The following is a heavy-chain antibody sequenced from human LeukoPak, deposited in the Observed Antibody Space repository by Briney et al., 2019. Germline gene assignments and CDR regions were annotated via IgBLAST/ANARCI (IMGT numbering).Heavy chain of an antibody. CDR3: AREVGYSGGLDV. J-gene: IGHJ6*02. Sequence: GGSLRRSCAASGFTFSSYDMHWVRQATGKGLEWVSAIGTAGDTYYPGSVKGRFTISRENAKNSLYLQMNSLRAGDTAVYYCAREVGYSGGLDVWGQGTTVTVSS. D-gene: IGHD2-8*02. V-gene: IGHV3-13*01. CDR2: IGTAGDT. CDR1: GFTFSSYD.